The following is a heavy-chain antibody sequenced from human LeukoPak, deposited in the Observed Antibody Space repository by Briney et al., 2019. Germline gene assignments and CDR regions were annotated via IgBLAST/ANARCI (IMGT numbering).Heavy chain of an antibody. CDR3: AGTNYDILTGDFDY. V-gene: IGHV3-30*02. J-gene: IGHJ4*02. CDR1: GFTFSSYG. CDR2: IRYDGSNE. Sequence: GGSLRLSCAASGFTFSSYGMHWVRQAPGKGLEWVAFIRYDGSNEYYADSVKGRFTTSRDNSKNTLYLQMNSLRAEDTAVYYCAGTNYDILTGDFDYWGQGTLVTVSS. D-gene: IGHD3-9*01.